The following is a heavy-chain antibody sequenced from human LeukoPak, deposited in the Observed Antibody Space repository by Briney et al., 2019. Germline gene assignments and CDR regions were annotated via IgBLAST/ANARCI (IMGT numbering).Heavy chain of an antibody. CDR1: AFTFSIYA. Sequence: GGSLRLSCAASAFTFSIYAMSCVRQAPGKVLEWFSAISGSGGSTYYADSVKGRFTISRDNSKNTLYLQMNSLRAEDTAVYYCAKDGDPTVTTDFDYWGQGTLVTVSS. D-gene: IGHD4-17*01. CDR2: ISGSGGST. CDR3: AKDGDPTVTTDFDY. J-gene: IGHJ4*02. V-gene: IGHV3-23*01.